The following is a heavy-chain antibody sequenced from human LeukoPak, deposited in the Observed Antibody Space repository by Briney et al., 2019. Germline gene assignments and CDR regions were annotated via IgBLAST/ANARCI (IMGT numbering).Heavy chain of an antibody. CDR2: ISWNSGSI. Sequence: PGRSLRLSCAASGFTFDDYAMHWVRQAPGKGLEWDSGISWNSGSIGYTDSVKGRFTISRDNPKNTLYLQMNSLRAEDTAVYFCAKRGVVIRVILVGFHKEAYYFDSWGQGALVTVSS. CDR1: GFTFDDYA. V-gene: IGHV3-9*01. J-gene: IGHJ4*02. D-gene: IGHD3-22*01. CDR3: AKRGVVIRVILVGFHKEAYYFDS.